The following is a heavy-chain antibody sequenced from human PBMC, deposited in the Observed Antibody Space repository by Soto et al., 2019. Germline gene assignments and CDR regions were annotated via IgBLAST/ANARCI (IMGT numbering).Heavy chain of an antibody. V-gene: IGHV3-7*01. J-gene: IGHJ1*01. D-gene: IGHD1-1*01. Sequence: PEGSLRRSGAASGFSFSSYWLSRVHKAPGKGRRVVANIKQDGSQKYDVDSVKGRLTIARDNAKNSLYLQMNSLRAWDTAVYYCARAATGTDDWGEGTLVTVGS. CDR1: GFSFSSYW. CDR3: ARAATGTDD. CDR2: IKQDGSQK.